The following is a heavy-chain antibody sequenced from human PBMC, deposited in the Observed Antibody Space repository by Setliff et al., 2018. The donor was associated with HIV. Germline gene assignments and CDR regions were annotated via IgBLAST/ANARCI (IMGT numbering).Heavy chain of an antibody. CDR2: SIPLFGTV. J-gene: IGHJ4*02. Sequence: SVKVSCKASGYTFTSYAMNWVRQAPGQGLEWMGGSIPLFGTVKYAQKFQGRVTITTDELMTTAYMELSSLRSEDTAVYYCASGSGYCRNGVCYIGVHKNPDKYYSDYWGQGTLVTVSS. CDR3: ASGSGYCRNGVCYIGVHKNPDKYYSDY. D-gene: IGHD2-8*01. V-gene: IGHV1-69*05. CDR1: GYTFTSYA.